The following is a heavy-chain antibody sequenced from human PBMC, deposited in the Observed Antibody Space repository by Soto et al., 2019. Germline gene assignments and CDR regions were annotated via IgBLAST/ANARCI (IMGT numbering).Heavy chain of an antibody. CDR2: INPDGSAQ. CDR3: AAWDSSNNP. Sequence: HLVQSGGGLVQPGGSLRLSCVASGFSFSNFWMNWVRQTPGRGLEWVANINPDGSAQTYVDSVKGRFTVSRDNAKNSLYLKMTSLRGEDTAVYFCAAWDSSNNPWGQGTLVTVST. D-gene: IGHD1-26*01. V-gene: IGHV3-7*01. J-gene: IGHJ5*02. CDR1: GFSFSNFW.